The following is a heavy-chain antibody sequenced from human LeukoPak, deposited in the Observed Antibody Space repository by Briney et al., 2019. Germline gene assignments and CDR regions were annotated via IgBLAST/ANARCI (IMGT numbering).Heavy chain of an antibody. J-gene: IGHJ4*02. D-gene: IGHD1-26*01. V-gene: IGHV1-2*06. Sequence: ASVKDSCKASGYTFTGSYMHWVGQAPGQGLEWMGRINPNSGGTNYAQKFQGRVTMTRDTSISTAYMELSRLRSDDTAVYYCARFPRELGATTTDYWGQGTLVTVSS. CDR3: ARFPRELGATTTDY. CDR2: INPNSGGT. CDR1: GYTFTGSY.